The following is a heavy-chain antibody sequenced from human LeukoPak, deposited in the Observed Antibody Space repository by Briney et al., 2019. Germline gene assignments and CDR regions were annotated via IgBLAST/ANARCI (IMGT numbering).Heavy chain of an antibody. J-gene: IGHJ4*02. D-gene: IGHD3-10*01. CDR3: ARHLPYGGSGPRRPFDY. Sequence: GGSLRLSCAASGFTFSSYWMSWVRQAPGKGLEWVANIKQDGSQKYYMDSVKGRFVISRDNAKNSLYLQMNSLRDEDTAVYYCARHLPYGGSGPRRPFDYWGQGTLVTVSS. CDR2: IKQDGSQK. CDR1: GFTFSSYW. V-gene: IGHV3-7*01.